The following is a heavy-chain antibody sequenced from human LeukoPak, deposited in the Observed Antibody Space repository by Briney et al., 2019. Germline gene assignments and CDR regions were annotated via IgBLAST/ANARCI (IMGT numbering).Heavy chain of an antibody. D-gene: IGHD3-9*01. Sequence: PSETLSLTCTVSGGSISSYYWSWIRQPPGKGLEWIGYIYYSGSTNYNPSLKSRVTISVDTSKNQFSLKLSSVTAADTAVYYCARSPLRYFDWLEDDSFDIWGQGTMVTVSS. V-gene: IGHV4-59*08. CDR3: ARSPLRYFDWLEDDSFDI. CDR2: IYYSGST. CDR1: GGSISSYY. J-gene: IGHJ3*02.